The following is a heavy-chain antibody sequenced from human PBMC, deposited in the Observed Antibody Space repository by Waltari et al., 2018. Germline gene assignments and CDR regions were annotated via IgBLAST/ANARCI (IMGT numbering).Heavy chain of an antibody. CDR1: GLPFSRYW. Sequence: EVKLVESGGGLVQPGGSLRLSCAASGLPFSRYWMHWVRQAPGKGLVWVSRINRDGSGTIYADSVKGRFTISRDNAKNTLYLQLNSLRVEDTAVYYCAREPSPDSSGYFYYYLDVWGKGTTVTVSS. D-gene: IGHD3-22*01. CDR2: INRDGSGT. V-gene: IGHV3-74*01. J-gene: IGHJ6*03. CDR3: AREPSPDSSGYFYYYLDV.